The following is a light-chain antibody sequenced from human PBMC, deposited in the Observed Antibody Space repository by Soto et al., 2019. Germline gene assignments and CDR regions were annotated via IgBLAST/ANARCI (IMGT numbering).Light chain of an antibody. J-gene: IGKJ1*01. Sequence: EIVMTQSPATLSVSPGERATLSCRASQTVSCSLSWYQQKPGQAPSLLIYGASTRATGIPARFSGSWSGTEFTLTISSLQSEDFAVYYCQQYNNWPRTFGQGTKVDI. V-gene: IGKV3-15*01. CDR3: QQYNNWPRT. CDR1: QTVSCS. CDR2: GAS.